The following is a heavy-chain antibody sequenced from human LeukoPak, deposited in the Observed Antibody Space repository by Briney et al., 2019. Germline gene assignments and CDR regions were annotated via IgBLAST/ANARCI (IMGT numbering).Heavy chain of an antibody. CDR3: ASAGSGGSRYRDDAFDI. D-gene: IGHD2-15*01. Sequence: SETLSLTCTVSGYSISSGYYWGWIRQPPGKGLEWIGSIYHSGSTYYNPSLKSRVTISVDTSKNQFSLKLSSVTAADTAVYYCASAGSGGSRYRDDAFDIWGQGTMVTVSS. CDR2: IYHSGST. CDR1: GYSISSGYY. J-gene: IGHJ3*02. V-gene: IGHV4-38-2*02.